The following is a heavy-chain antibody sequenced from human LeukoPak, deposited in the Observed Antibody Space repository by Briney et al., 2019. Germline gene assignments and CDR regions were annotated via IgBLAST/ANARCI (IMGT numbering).Heavy chain of an antibody. CDR3: AKGHSGSYYGYFQH. D-gene: IGHD3-10*01. CDR1: GFTFSSYA. J-gene: IGHJ1*01. Sequence: GGSLSLSCAASGFTFSSYAMPWLRQAPGKALEWVSAISGSADTTYYEDSVKGRFTISRDNSKNTLYLQINSLRAEDAAVYYGAKGHSGSYYGYFQHWGQGTLVTVSS. CDR2: ISGSADTT. V-gene: IGHV3-23*01.